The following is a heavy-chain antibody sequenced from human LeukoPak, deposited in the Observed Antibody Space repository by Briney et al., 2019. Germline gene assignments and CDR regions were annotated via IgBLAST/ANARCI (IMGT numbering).Heavy chain of an antibody. CDR2: INHSGST. V-gene: IGHV4-34*01. Sequence: SETLSLTCAVYGGSFSGYYWSWIRQPPGKGLEWIGEINHSGSTNYNPSLKSRVTISVDTSKNQFSLKLSSVTAADTAVYYCAREVRHYDFWSGPYYYYGMDVWGQGTTVTVSS. CDR1: GGSFSGYY. CDR3: AREVRHYDFWSGPYYYYGMDV. J-gene: IGHJ6*02. D-gene: IGHD3-3*01.